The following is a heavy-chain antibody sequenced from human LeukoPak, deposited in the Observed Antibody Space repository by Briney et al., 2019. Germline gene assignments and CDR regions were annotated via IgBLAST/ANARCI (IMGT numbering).Heavy chain of an antibody. J-gene: IGHJ4*02. CDR1: GFTFSSYG. Sequence: GGSLRLSCAASGFTFSSYGMHWVRQAPGKGLEWVAFIRYDGSNKYYADSVKGRFTISRDSSKSTLYLQMNSLRAEDTAVYYCAKLLWFGELTDYWGQGTLVTVSS. V-gene: IGHV3-30*02. CDR2: IRYDGSNK. D-gene: IGHD3-10*01. CDR3: AKLLWFGELTDY.